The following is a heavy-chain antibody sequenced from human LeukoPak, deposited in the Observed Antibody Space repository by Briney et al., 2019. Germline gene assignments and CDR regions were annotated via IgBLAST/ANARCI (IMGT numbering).Heavy chain of an antibody. CDR3: ARAVRGYCSSTSCFPPYYYMDV. CDR1: GFTFNSYS. CDR2: ISSSSSYI. Sequence: GGSLRLSCAASGFTFNSYSMNWVRQAPGKGLEWVSSISSSSSYIYYADSVKGRFTISRDNAKNSLYLQMNSLRAEDTAVYYCARAVRGYCSSTSCFPPYYYMDVWGKGTTVTVSS. J-gene: IGHJ6*03. V-gene: IGHV3-21*01. D-gene: IGHD2-2*01.